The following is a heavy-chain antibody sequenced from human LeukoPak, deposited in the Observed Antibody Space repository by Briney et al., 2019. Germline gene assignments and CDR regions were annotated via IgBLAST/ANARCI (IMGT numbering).Heavy chain of an antibody. D-gene: IGHD3-16*02. CDR1: GYSISSGYY. CDR2: ISYSGST. J-gene: IGHJ4*02. Sequence: SETLSLTCTVSGYSISSGYYWGWIRQPPGKGLEWIGSISYSGSTSYTPSLKSRITISLDTSKNQFSLKMSSVTAADTAVYYCASPPLNYVWGSYRYEGSDYWGQGTLVTVSS. V-gene: IGHV4-38-2*02. CDR3: ASPPLNYVWGSYRYEGSDY.